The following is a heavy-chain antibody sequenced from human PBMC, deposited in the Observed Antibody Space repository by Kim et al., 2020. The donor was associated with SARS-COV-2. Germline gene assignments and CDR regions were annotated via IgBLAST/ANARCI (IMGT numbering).Heavy chain of an antibody. J-gene: IGHJ4*02. V-gene: IGHV1-18*01. Sequence: ASVKVSCKASGYTFDSYGISWVRKAPGQGLEWMGWISAYNGDTKYAEKFQGRVTLTTDTSTTTAYMEVRSLRSDDTAVYYCARKDYYSCFDYWGQGTLVAVSS. CDR1: GYTFDSYG. D-gene: IGHD5-18*01. CDR3: ARKDYYSCFDY. CDR2: ISAYNGDT.